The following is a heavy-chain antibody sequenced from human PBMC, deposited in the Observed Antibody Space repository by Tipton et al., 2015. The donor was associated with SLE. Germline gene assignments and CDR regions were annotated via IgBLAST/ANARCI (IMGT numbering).Heavy chain of an antibody. CDR2: IYTSGST. CDR1: GGSISSGSYY. V-gene: IGHV4-61*02. D-gene: IGHD3-10*01. J-gene: IGHJ3*02. CDR3: ARDPKTGIQDAFDI. Sequence: TLSLTCTVSGGSISSGSYYWSWIRQPAGKGLEWIGRIYTSGSTNYNPSLKSRVTISVDTSKNQFSLKLSSVTAADTAVYYCARDPKTGIQDAFDIWGQGTMVTVSS.